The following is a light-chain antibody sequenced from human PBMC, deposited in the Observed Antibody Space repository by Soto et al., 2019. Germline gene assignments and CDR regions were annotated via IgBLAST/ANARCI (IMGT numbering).Light chain of an antibody. CDR2: GAS. V-gene: IGKV1-39*01. Sequence: DIQVIQSPSSLSASVGDRVTITCRAKMRISNYLNWYQQKPGNAPKLLISGASTLQSGVPSGFSGSGSGADFTLTISSLQPDDSATYYCQQSHSTPLTFGGGTKLEIK. CDR1: MRISNY. CDR3: QQSHSTPLT. J-gene: IGKJ4*01.